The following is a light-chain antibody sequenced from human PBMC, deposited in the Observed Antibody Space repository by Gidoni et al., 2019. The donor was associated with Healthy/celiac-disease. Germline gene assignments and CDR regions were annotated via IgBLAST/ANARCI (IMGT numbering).Light chain of an antibody. CDR3: QQRSNWPGA. CDR1: QSVSSY. J-gene: IGKJ3*01. Sequence: EIVLTQSPATLSLSPGERATLSCRASQSVSSYLAWYQQKPGQAPWLLIYDASNRATGIPARLSGSGSGTDFTLTISSLEPEDFAVYYCQQRSNWPGAFGPGTKVDIK. V-gene: IGKV3-11*01. CDR2: DAS.